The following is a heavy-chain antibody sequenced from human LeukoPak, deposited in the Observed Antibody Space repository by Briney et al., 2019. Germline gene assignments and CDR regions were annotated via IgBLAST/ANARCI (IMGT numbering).Heavy chain of an antibody. Sequence: GGSLRLSCAASGFTFSSYAMSWVRQAPGKGLEWVSAISGSGGSTYYADSVKGRFTISRDNSKNALYLQMNSLRAEDTAVYYCAKDREQLVLGWFDPWGQGTLVTVSS. V-gene: IGHV3-23*01. J-gene: IGHJ5*02. D-gene: IGHD6-13*01. CDR1: GFTFSSYA. CDR2: ISGSGGST. CDR3: AKDREQLVLGWFDP.